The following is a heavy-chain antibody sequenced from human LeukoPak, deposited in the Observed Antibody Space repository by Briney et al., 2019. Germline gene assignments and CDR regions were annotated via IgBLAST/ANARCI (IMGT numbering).Heavy chain of an antibody. CDR3: ARDSGSYLDY. CDR1: GGPISSGGYY. CDR2: IYYSGST. J-gene: IGHJ4*02. Sequence: SETLSLTCTVSGGPISSGGYYWSWIRQHPGKGLEWIGYIYYSGSTYYNPSLKSRVTISVDTSKNQFSLKLSSVTAADTAVYYCARDSGSYLDYWGQGTLVTVSS. D-gene: IGHD3-10*01. V-gene: IGHV4-31*03.